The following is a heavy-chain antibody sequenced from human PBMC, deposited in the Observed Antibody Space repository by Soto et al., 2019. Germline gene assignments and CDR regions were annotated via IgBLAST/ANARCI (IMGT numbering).Heavy chain of an antibody. CDR1: GFTFSSYW. V-gene: IGHV3-7*05. D-gene: IGHD1-26*01. Sequence: GGSLRLSCAASGFTFSSYWMSWVRQAPGKGLEWVANIKQDGSEKYYVDSVKGRFTISRDNAKNSLYLQMNSLRAEDTAVYYCARDRWGLYHYFDYWGQGTLVTVSS. CDR2: IKQDGSEK. J-gene: IGHJ4*02. CDR3: ARDRWGLYHYFDY.